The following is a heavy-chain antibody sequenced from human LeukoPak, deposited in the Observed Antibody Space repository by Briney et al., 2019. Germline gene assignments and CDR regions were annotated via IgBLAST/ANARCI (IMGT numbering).Heavy chain of an antibody. CDR1: GFTFSRYE. V-gene: IGHV3-48*03. J-gene: IGHJ4*02. CDR2: ISSSGGTM. CDR3: ARVGSLVPYFDY. D-gene: IGHD2-8*02. Sequence: GGSLRLSCAASGFTFSRYEMSWVRQAPGKGLEWVSYISSSGGTMYYADSVKGRLTISRDNAKNSLYLQMNSLRAEDTAVYYCARVGSLVPYFDYWGQGTLVTVSS.